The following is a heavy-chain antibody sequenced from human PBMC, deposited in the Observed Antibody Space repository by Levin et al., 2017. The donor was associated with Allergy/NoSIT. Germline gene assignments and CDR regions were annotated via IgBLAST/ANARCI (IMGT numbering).Heavy chain of an antibody. V-gene: IGHV3-73*01. Sequence: GGSLRLSCAASGFTFSGSAMHWVRQASGKGLEWVGRIRSKANSYATAYAASVKGRFTISRDDSKNTAYLQMNSLKTEDTAVYYCTRRDRFGSGSHWYFDLWGRGTLVTVSS. CDR2: IRSKANSYAT. D-gene: IGHD3-10*01. CDR1: GFTFSGSA. J-gene: IGHJ2*01. CDR3: TRRDRFGSGSHWYFDL.